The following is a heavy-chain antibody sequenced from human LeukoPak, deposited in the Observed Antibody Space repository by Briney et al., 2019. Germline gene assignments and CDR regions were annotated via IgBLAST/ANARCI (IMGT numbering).Heavy chain of an antibody. J-gene: IGHJ6*02. CDR3: ARAGCSSTSCYLYYYYGMDV. Sequence: ASVKVSCKASGGTFSSYAISWVRQAPGQGLEWMGRIIPIFGTANYAQKFQGRVTITADESTSTAYMELSSLRSEDTAVYYCARAGCSSTSCYLYYYYGMDVWGQGTTVTVSS. CDR1: GGTFSSYA. D-gene: IGHD2-2*01. V-gene: IGHV1-69*13. CDR2: IIPIFGTA.